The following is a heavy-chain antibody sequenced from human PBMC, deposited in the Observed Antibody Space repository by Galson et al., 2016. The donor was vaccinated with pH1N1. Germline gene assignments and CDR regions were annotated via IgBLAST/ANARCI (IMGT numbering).Heavy chain of an antibody. V-gene: IGHV3-66*02. CDR1: GLSVRNNY. CDR3: ARPGIASPGALQH. D-gene: IGHD1-26*01. Sequence: SLRLSCAASGLSVRNNYMNWVRQAPGKGLEWVSVIDSGGNSFYADSVKGRFTISRDNSKNTVYLQMNSLTREDTAVYFCARPGIASPGALQHWGQGTRATVSS. CDR2: IDSGGNS. J-gene: IGHJ1*01.